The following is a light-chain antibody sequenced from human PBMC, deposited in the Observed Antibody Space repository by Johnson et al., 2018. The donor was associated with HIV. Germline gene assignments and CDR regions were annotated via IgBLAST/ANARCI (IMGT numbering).Light chain of an antibody. CDR3: VGWHSSLSGYV. J-gene: IGLJ1*01. CDR1: NTNIGNDF. V-gene: IGLV1-51*01. CDR2: DNN. Sequence: QSVLTQPPSVSAAPGQKVTVSCSGSNTNIGNDFVSWYQQLPGKAPRLLIYDNNKRPSGIPDRFSGSKSGTSATLGITGLQPGDEADYYCVGWHSSLSGYVFGTGTTVTVL.